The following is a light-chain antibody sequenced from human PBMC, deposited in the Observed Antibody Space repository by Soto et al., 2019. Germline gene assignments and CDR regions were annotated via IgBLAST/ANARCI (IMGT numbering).Light chain of an antibody. Sequence: DIVLTQSPAPLSLSPGERATLSCRASQTVSSSLAWYHQKPGQAPRLLIYEASNRATGIPARFSGSGSGADFTLTISSLEPEDVALYYCQQHINWPLTFGGGTKVDIK. V-gene: IGKV3-11*01. CDR2: EAS. CDR3: QQHINWPLT. CDR1: QTVSSS. J-gene: IGKJ4*01.